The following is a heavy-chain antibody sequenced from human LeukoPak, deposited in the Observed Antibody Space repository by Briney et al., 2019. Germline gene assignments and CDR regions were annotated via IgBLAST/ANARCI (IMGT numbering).Heavy chain of an antibody. Sequence: GGSLRLSCAASGFTFSSYNMNWVRQAPGKGREWVSSISGSSTYIFYAESMKGRFTIPRDNPKNTLDLQMNSRRAEDTAVYYCGKGGGFDYWGQGTLVTVSS. CDR1: GFTFSSYN. CDR3: GKGGGFDY. CDR2: ISGSSTYI. V-gene: IGHV3-21*04. D-gene: IGHD3-16*01. J-gene: IGHJ4*02.